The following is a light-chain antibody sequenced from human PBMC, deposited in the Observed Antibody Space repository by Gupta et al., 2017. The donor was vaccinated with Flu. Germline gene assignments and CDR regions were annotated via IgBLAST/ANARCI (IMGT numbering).Light chain of an antibody. Sequence: GERVTITCRASQGISNHLAWYQQKPGKVPKLLIYSASTLLSGVTSRFNGSGSGTAFTLTITSLQPEDVATYYCQKYNGAPFTFGPGTKVQIK. CDR2: SAS. CDR1: QGISNH. V-gene: IGKV1-27*01. CDR3: QKYNGAPFT. J-gene: IGKJ3*01.